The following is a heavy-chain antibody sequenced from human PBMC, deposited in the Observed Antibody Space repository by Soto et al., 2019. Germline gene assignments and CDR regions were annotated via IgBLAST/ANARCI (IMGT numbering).Heavy chain of an antibody. CDR1: GGSISSGTYY. Sequence: PSETLSLTCTVSGGSISSGTYYWSWIRQHPGKGLEWIGYIYYSGSTYYNPSLKSRVTISVDTSKNQFSLKLSSVTAADTAVYYCARDWSDSSGYYAYLAYWGQGTLVTVSS. V-gene: IGHV4-31*03. CDR2: IYYSGST. CDR3: ARDWSDSSGYYAYLAY. D-gene: IGHD3-22*01. J-gene: IGHJ4*02.